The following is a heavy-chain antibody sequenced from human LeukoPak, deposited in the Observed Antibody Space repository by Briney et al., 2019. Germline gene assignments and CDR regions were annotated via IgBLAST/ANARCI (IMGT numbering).Heavy chain of an antibody. V-gene: IGHV3-30*01. D-gene: IGHD2-8*01. J-gene: IGHJ6*03. Sequence: DSVKGRFTISRDNSKNTLYLQMNSLRAEDTAVYYCARLGLMALYYYYYMDVWGKGTTVTVSS. CDR3: ARLGLMALYYYYYMDV.